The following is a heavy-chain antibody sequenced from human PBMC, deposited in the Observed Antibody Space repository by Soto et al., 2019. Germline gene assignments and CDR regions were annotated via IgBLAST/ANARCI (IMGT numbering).Heavy chain of an antibody. J-gene: IGHJ4*02. V-gene: IGHV1-18*01. CDR2: ISAYNGNT. Sequence: QVQLVQSGAEVKKPGASVEVSCKASGYTFTTYGISWVRQAPGQGLEWMGWISAYNGNTNYAQNLQGRVTMTTDTSTSTAYMELRSLRSDDTAVNYCTKFYASGSYPYDYWGQGTLVTVSS. D-gene: IGHD3-10*01. CDR1: GYTFTTYG. CDR3: TKFYASGSYPYDY.